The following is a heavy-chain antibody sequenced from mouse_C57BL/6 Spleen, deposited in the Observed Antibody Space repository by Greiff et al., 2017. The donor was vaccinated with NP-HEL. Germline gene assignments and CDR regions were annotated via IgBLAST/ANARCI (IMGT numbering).Heavy chain of an antibody. D-gene: IGHD1-1*01. CDR1: GFSLTSYG. Sequence: VKLMESGPGLVAPSQSLSITCTVSGFSLTSYGVHWVRQPPGKGLEWLVVIWSDGSTTYNSALKSRLSISKDNSKSQVFLKMNSLQTDDTAMYYCARQDYGFFYAMDYWGQGTSVTVSS. V-gene: IGHV2-6-1*01. J-gene: IGHJ4*01. CDR3: ARQDYGFFYAMDY. CDR2: IWSDGST.